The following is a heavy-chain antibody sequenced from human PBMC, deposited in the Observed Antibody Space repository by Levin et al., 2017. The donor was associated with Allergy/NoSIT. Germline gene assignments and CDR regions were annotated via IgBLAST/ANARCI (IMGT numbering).Heavy chain of an antibody. J-gene: IGHJ6*02. D-gene: IGHD6-19*01. Sequence: SETLSLTCTVSGGSISSYYWSWIRQPPGKGLEWIGYIYYSGSTNYNPSLKSRVTISVDTSKNQFSLKLSSVTAADTAVYYCARGGSSGWYPYYYYYYGMDVWGQGTTVTVSS. V-gene: IGHV4-59*01. CDR3: ARGGSSGWYPYYYYYYGMDV. CDR2: IYYSGST. CDR1: GGSISSYY.